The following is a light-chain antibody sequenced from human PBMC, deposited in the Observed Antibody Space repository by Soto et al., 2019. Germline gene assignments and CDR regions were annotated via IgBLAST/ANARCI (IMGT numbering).Light chain of an antibody. CDR3: QQYNNWPVP. CDR2: GAS. CDR1: QSVSSN. Sequence: EIVMTQSPATLSVSPGERATLSCRASQSVSSNLASYQQKPGQAPRLLIYGASTRATGIPARFSGSGYGTEFTLTIGTLQSEDFAVYYCQQYNNWPVPFGGGTKVEI. J-gene: IGKJ4*01. V-gene: IGKV3-15*01.